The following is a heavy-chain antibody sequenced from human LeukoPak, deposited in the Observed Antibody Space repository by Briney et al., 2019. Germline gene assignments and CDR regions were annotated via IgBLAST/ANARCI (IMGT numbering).Heavy chain of an antibody. V-gene: IGHV3-7*01. CDR3: TRDFDP. J-gene: IGHJ5*02. Sequence: GGSLRLSCVASGLSFGNYWMDWVRQAPGKGLEWVGNIKQDGSEKYYVDSVKGRFTISRDNAKNSLYLDMNSLRVEDTAIYYCTRDFDPWGRGTLVTVSS. CDR1: GLSFGNYW. CDR2: IKQDGSEK.